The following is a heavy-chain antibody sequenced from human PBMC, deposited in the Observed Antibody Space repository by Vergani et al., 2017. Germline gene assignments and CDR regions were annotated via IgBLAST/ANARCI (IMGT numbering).Heavy chain of an antibody. V-gene: IGHV3-23*01. J-gene: IGHJ6*02. Sequence: EVQLLESGGGLVQPGGSLRLSCAASGFTFSSYAMSWVRLAPGKGLEWVSAISGSGGSTYYADSVKGRFTISRDNSKNTLYLQMNSLRAEDTAVYYCAKRYYGGNSEYYYYYYGMDVWGQGTTVTVSS. CDR3: AKRYYGGNSEYYYYYYGMDV. D-gene: IGHD4-23*01. CDR2: ISGSGGST. CDR1: GFTFSSYA.